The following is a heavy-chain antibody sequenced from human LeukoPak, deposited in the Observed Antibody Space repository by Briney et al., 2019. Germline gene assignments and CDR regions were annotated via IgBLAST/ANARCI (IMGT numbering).Heavy chain of an antibody. V-gene: IGHV3-48*03. J-gene: IGHJ4*02. CDR3: ASAHGGSGYDRPFDY. D-gene: IGHD5-12*01. CDR1: RFYFSTYD. Sequence: PGGSLRLSCTASRFYFSTYDMNWVRQVPGKGLEWISYIDSSANTTYYAGSVQGRFTISRDNAKNSLYLQMRSLRVEDTAFYYCASAHGGSGYDRPFDYWGQGTLATVSS. CDR2: IDSSANTT.